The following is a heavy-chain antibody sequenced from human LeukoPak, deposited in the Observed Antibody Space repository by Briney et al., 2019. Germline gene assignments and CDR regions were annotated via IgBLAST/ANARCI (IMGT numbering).Heavy chain of an antibody. J-gene: IGHJ5*02. CDR2: INNSGST. CDR1: GGSFNGYY. CDR3: ASHYYGSGSYKDNWFDP. V-gene: IGHV4-34*01. D-gene: IGHD3-10*01. Sequence: SETLSLTCAVYGGSFNGYYWSWIRQPPGKGLEWDGEINNSGSTNYNPSLKSRVTLSVDTSKNQFSLKLSSVTAADTAVYYCASHYYGSGSYKDNWFDPWGQGTLVTVSS.